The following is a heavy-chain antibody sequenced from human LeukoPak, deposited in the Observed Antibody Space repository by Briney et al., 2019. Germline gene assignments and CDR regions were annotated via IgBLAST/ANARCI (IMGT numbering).Heavy chain of an antibody. CDR3: AKSGPDSTPFTSPSRDAFDI. J-gene: IGHJ3*02. D-gene: IGHD2/OR15-2a*01. Sequence: PGGSLRLSCAASGFTFSTYAMSWVRQAPGKGLEWVSVISCSGGSTYNADSVKGRFTISRDNSKNTLYLQMNSLRAEDTAVYYCAKSGPDSTPFTSPSRDAFDIWGQGTMVTVSS. CDR2: ISCSGGST. CDR1: GFTFSTYA. V-gene: IGHV3-23*01.